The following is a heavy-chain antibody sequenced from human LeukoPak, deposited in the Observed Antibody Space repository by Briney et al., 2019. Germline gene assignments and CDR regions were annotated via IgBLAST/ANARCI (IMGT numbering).Heavy chain of an antibody. Sequence: SGTLSLTCAVSGGSISSSNWWSWVRQPPGKGLEWIGEIYHSGSTNYNPSLKSRVTISVDTSKSQFSLQLSSVTAADTAVYYCSRGLFSGSYLDYWGQGTLVTVSS. CDR2: IYHSGST. D-gene: IGHD3-10*01. CDR3: SRGLFSGSYLDY. CDR1: GGSISSSNW. V-gene: IGHV4-4*02. J-gene: IGHJ4*02.